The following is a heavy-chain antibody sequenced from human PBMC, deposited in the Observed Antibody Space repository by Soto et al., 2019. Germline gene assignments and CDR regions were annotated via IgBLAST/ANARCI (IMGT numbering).Heavy chain of an antibody. CDR3: ARVVMITFGGVIVMGLGDN. Sequence: QVQLVQSGAEVKKPGASVKVSCKASGYTFTSYGISWVRQAPGQGLEWMGWISAYNGNTNYAQKLQGRVTMTTDTSTSTAYTELRSMRSDDTAVYYCARVVMITFGGVIVMGLGDNWGQGTLVTVSS. V-gene: IGHV1-18*01. D-gene: IGHD3-16*02. J-gene: IGHJ4*02. CDR1: GYTFTSYG. CDR2: ISAYNGNT.